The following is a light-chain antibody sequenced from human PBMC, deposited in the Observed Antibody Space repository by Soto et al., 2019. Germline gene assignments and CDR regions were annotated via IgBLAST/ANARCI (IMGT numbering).Light chain of an antibody. CDR1: SSNIGNNY. Sequence: QSVLTQPPSVSAAPGQKVTISCSGSSSNIGNNYVSWYQQLPGTAPKLLIYENNKRPSGIPDRFSGSKSGTSATLGITGLQTGDEADYYCVTGDSSLSAYVFGTGTKLTVL. CDR3: VTGDSSLSAYV. J-gene: IGLJ1*01. V-gene: IGLV1-51*02. CDR2: ENN.